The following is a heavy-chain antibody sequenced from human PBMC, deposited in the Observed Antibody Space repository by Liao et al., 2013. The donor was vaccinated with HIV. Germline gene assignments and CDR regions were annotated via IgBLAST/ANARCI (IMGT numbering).Heavy chain of an antibody. CDR3: AREGSSGPYYMDV. D-gene: IGHD6-19*01. Sequence: QGQLKQWGTGLLKPSETLSLTCAVYGGSFSSHYWSWIRQSPGKGLEWIGEIKHSGSTTHNPSLKSRVTISVDTSKNQFSLKLSSVTAADTAVYYCAREGSSGPYYMDVWGKGTTVTVSS. V-gene: IGHV4-34*01. J-gene: IGHJ6*03. CDR2: IKHSGST. CDR1: GGSFSSHY.